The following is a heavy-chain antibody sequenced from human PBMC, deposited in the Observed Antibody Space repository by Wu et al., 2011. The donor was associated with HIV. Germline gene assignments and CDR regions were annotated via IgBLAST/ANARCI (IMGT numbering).Heavy chain of an antibody. CDR2: IIPNSGTR. D-gene: IGHD6-19*01. Sequence: QVLLVQSGAEVKKPGSSVKVSCKASGDSLTKYAFSWVRQAPGQGPEWMGGIIPNSGTRHYARKFQGRFTVTADTSTTTVHMELTSLKSEDTAVYYCATDPTIAVAGTKSFWGRGT. J-gene: IGHJ4*02. CDR3: ATDPTIAVAGTKSF. CDR1: GDSLTKYA. V-gene: IGHV1-69*14.